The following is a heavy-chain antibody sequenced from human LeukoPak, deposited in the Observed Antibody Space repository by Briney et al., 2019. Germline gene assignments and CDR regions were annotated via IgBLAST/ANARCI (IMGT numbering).Heavy chain of an antibody. V-gene: IGHV3-48*01. J-gene: IGHJ5*02. D-gene: IGHD2-8*01. CDR2: ISSSGSTI. CDR1: GFTFSSYS. Sequence: GGSLRLSCAASGFTFSSYSMNWVRQAPGKGLEWVSYISSSGSTIYYADSVKGRFTISRDNAKNSLYLQMSILRAEDTAVYSFASLDCTKGVCYGFDPWGQGTLVTVSS. CDR3: ASLDCTKGVCYGFDP.